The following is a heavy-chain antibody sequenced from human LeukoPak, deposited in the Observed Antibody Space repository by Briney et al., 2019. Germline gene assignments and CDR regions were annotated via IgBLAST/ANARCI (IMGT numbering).Heavy chain of an antibody. CDR1: RFTFNSYA. Sequence: GGSLRLSCAASRFTFNSYAMSWVRQAPGKGLEWVSSISSSSSYIYYADSVKGRFTISRDNAKNSLYLQMNSLRAEDTAVYYCARDAIVVVVAATLDYYYYGMDVWGQGTTVTVSS. J-gene: IGHJ6*02. V-gene: IGHV3-21*01. D-gene: IGHD2-15*01. CDR3: ARDAIVVVVAATLDYYYYGMDV. CDR2: ISSSSSYI.